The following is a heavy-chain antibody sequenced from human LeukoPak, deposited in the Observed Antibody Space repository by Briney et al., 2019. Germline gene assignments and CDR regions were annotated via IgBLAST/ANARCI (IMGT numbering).Heavy chain of an antibody. CDR1: GFTFSGFE. CDR3: ARDLSGWYDY. V-gene: IGHV3-48*03. Sequence: GGSLRLSCAASGFTFSGFEMNWFRQDPGKGLEWVSYISSSGTTIYYADSVQGRFTISRDNAKNSLFLQMNSLRAEDTAVYYCARDLSGWYDYWGQGTLVTVSS. CDR2: ISSSGTTI. J-gene: IGHJ4*02. D-gene: IGHD6-19*01.